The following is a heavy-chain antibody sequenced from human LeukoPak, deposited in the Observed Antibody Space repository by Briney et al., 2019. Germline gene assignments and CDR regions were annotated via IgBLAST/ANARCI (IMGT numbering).Heavy chain of an antibody. J-gene: IGHJ4*02. V-gene: IGHV3-23*01. CDR2: LSGSGGNT. D-gene: IGHD3-22*01. CDR3: AKDRNYDSSGYSNFDY. Sequence: GGSLRLSCAASGFTFSNYGMSWVRQAPGKGLEWVSSLSGSGGNTHYADSVKGRFTISRDYSKNTLYLQMNSLRADDTAIYYCAKDRNYDSSGYSNFDYRGQGTLVTVSS. CDR1: GFTFSNYG.